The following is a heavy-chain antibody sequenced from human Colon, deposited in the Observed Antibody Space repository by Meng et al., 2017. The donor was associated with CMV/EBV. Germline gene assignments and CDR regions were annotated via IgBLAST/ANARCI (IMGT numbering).Heavy chain of an antibody. D-gene: IGHD3-3*01. CDR3: ARGDWITILTGPGGFFDP. Sequence: SVKVSCKASGGTFSSYTISWVRQAPGQGLEWMGRIIPILGIANYAQKFQGRVTITADKSTSTAYMELSSLRSEDTAVYYCARGDWITILTGPGGFFDPWGQGTLVTVSS. CDR1: GGTFSSYT. CDR2: IIPILGIA. J-gene: IGHJ5*02. V-gene: IGHV1-69*02.